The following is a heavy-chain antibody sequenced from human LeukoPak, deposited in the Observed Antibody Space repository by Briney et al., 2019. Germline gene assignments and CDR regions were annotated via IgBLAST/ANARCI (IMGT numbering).Heavy chain of an antibody. J-gene: IGHJ4*02. CDR1: GFTFSSYS. CDR3: ARGSWNFDY. Sequence: GGSLRLSCAASGFTFSSYSMNWVRQAPGKGLEWVSSISSSSSYIYYADSVKGRFTISRDNAKDSLYPQMNSLRAEDTAVYYCARGSWNFDYWGQGTLVTVSS. D-gene: IGHD2-15*01. CDR2: ISSSSSYI. V-gene: IGHV3-21*01.